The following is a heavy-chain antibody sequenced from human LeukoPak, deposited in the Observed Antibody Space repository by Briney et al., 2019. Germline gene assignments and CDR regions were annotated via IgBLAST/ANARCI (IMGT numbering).Heavy chain of an antibody. CDR3: AREDIAVAGTYFDP. V-gene: IGHV3-30-3*01. CDR1: GFTFGSYA. Sequence: PGGSLRLSCAASGFTFGSYAMHWVRQAPGKGLEWVAVISYDGSNKYYADSVKGRFTISRDNSKNTLYLQMNSLRAEDTAVYYCAREDIAVAGTYFDPWGQGTLVTVSS. D-gene: IGHD6-19*01. J-gene: IGHJ5*02. CDR2: ISYDGSNK.